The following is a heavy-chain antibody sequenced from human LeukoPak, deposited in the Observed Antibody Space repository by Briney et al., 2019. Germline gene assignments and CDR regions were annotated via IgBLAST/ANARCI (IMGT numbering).Heavy chain of an antibody. CDR2: ISDGGDYT. Sequence: GGSLRVSCAASGFTFSTYAMSWVRQAPGTGLEWVSGISDGGDYTYYADSVKGRFTISRDNSKNTLYLQMNSLRADDTAVYHCAKEKKSGGWPIDYWGQGALVTVSS. V-gene: IGHV3-23*01. D-gene: IGHD2-15*01. CDR3: AKEKKSGGWPIDY. CDR1: GFTFSTYA. J-gene: IGHJ4*02.